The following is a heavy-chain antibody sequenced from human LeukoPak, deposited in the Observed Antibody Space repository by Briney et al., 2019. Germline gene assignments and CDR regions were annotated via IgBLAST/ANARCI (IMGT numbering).Heavy chain of an antibody. J-gene: IGHJ4*02. CDR1: GFTFSSYA. CDR3: ASGGWRGVDY. D-gene: IGHD6-19*01. Sequence: GGSLRLSCAASGFTFSSYAMSWVRQAPGEGLEWVSAISGGGGSTYYADSVKGRFTISRDNSKNTLYLQMNSLRAEDTAVYYCASGGWRGVDYWGQGTLVTVSS. V-gene: IGHV3-23*01. CDR2: ISGGGGST.